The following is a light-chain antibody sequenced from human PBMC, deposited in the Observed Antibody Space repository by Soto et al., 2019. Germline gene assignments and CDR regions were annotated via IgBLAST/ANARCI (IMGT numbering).Light chain of an antibody. CDR3: QHYNTYPWT. CDR2: KAS. CDR1: QSISSW. Sequence: DIQMTQSPSILSASVGDRVTITCRASQSISSWLAWYQQKPGKAPNLLIHKASHLESGVPSRFSGSGSGTEFTLTISSLQPGDFATYYCQHYNTYPWTFGQGTKM. J-gene: IGKJ1*01. V-gene: IGKV1-5*03.